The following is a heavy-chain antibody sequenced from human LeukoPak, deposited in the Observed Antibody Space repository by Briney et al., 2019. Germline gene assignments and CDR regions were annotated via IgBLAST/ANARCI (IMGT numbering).Heavy chain of an antibody. CDR3: ARTGPRQLIDY. CDR1: GGSISSYY. D-gene: IGHD6-19*01. V-gene: IGHV4-59*01. J-gene: IGHJ4*02. Sequence: PSETLSLTCTVSGGSISSYYWSWIRQPPGKGLEWIGYIYYTVSTNYNPSLKSRVTISVDTSKNQFSLKLSSLTAADTAVYYCARTGPRQLIDYWGQGTLVTVSS. CDR2: IYYTVST.